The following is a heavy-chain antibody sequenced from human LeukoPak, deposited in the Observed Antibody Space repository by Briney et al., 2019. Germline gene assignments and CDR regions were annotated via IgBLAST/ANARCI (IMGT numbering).Heavy chain of an antibody. D-gene: IGHD6-19*01. CDR1: GFTFSSYE. J-gene: IGHJ4*02. Sequence: GGSLRLSCAASGFTFSSYEMNWVRQAPGKGLEWVSYSSSSGCTIYYAGSVKGRFTISRDNAKISLYLQMNGLRAEDTAVYDCARFPPSSCWYDDYWGQGTLVTVSS. CDR3: ARFPPSSCWYDDY. V-gene: IGHV3-48*03. CDR2: SSSSGCTI.